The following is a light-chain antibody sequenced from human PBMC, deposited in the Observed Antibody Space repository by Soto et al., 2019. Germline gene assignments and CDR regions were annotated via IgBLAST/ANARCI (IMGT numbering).Light chain of an antibody. CDR1: NSDIGSHS. CDR2: SND. Sequence: QSALTQPPSASGTPGQTVTISCSGSNSDIGSHSVDWYQQFPGTTPRLLINSNDQRPSGVPDRFSGSKSGTSASLAISGLQSEDEADYYCATWADSVNGVVFGGGTKVTVL. J-gene: IGLJ2*01. CDR3: ATWADSVNGVV. V-gene: IGLV1-44*01.